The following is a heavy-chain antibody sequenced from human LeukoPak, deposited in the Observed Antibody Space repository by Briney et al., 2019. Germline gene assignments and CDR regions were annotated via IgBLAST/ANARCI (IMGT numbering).Heavy chain of an antibody. Sequence: PGGSLRLSCAASGFTFDDYAMHWVRQAPGKGLEWVSSISSSSSYIYYADSVKGRFTISRDNAKNSLYLQMNSLRAEDTAVYYCARDLPGGYGYDYWGQGTLVTVSS. CDR3: ARDLPGGYGYDY. J-gene: IGHJ4*02. V-gene: IGHV3-21*01. CDR1: GFTFDDYA. D-gene: IGHD5-18*01. CDR2: ISSSSSYI.